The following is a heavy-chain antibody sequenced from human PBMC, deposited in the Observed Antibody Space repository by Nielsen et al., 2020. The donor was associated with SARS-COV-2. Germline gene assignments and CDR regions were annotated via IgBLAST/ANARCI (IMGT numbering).Heavy chain of an antibody. CDR2: ISYDGSNK. Sequence: GGSLRLSCAASGFTFSSHWMHWVRQAPGKGLEWVAVISYDGSNKYYADSVKGRFTISRDNSKNTLYLQMNSLRAEDTAVYYCARDTYDSSGYSYGMDVWGQGTTVTVSS. CDR1: GFTFSSHW. V-gene: IGHV3-30-3*01. D-gene: IGHD3-22*01. CDR3: ARDTYDSSGYSYGMDV. J-gene: IGHJ6*02.